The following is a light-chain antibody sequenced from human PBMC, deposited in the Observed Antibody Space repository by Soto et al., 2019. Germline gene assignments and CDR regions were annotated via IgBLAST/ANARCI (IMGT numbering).Light chain of an antibody. CDR3: SSYTSSSTVV. CDR2: DVS. J-gene: IGLJ2*01. CDR1: SSDIGGYNY. V-gene: IGLV2-14*03. Sequence: QSALTHPASVSGSPGQSITISCTGTSSDIGGYNYVSWYQQHPGKGPKLMIYDVSSRPSGVSHRFSGSKSGDTASLTISGLQAEDEADYYCSSYTSSSTVVFGGGTKVTVL.